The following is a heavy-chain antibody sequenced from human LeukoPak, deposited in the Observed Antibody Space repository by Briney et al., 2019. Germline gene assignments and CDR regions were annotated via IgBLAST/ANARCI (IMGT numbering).Heavy chain of an antibody. J-gene: IGHJ4*02. V-gene: IGHV3-66*01. CDR3: AMDSSWLPLKFDY. CDR1: GFIVSTNY. CDR2: LYSGGTT. D-gene: IGHD5-24*01. Sequence: GGSLRLSCAASGFIVSTNYMSWVRQAPGKGLEWDSVLYSGGTTYYADSVKGRFTISRDNSKNTLYLQMNSLRAEDTAVYYCAMDSSWLPLKFDYWGQGTLVTGST.